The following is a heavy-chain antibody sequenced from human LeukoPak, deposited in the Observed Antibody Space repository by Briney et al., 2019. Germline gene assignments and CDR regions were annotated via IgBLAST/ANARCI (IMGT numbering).Heavy chain of an antibody. V-gene: IGHV3-30*18. J-gene: IGHJ4*02. CDR2: ISSDGSIK. CDR1: KFTFSHYG. Sequence: PGGSLRLSCTASKFTFSHYGMQWVRQAPDKGLEWVAVISSDGSIKVYADSVKGRFTLSRDNSINTVDLQMNSLRAEDTAVYYCVKEYHSRGFGAYFDYWGQGTLVTVSS. D-gene: IGHD3-3*01. CDR3: VKEYHSRGFGAYFDY.